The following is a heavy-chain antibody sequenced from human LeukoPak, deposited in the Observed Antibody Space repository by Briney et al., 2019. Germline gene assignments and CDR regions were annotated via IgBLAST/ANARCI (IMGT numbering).Heavy chain of an antibody. CDR1: GGSISSYY. CDR3: ARHDNYFWFDY. D-gene: IGHD2/OR15-2a*01. CDR2: IYYSGST. V-gene: IGHV4-59*08. J-gene: IGHJ4*02. Sequence: SSETLSLTCTVSGGSISSYYWSWIRQPPGKGLEWIGYIYYSGSTNYNPSLKSRVTISVDTSKNQFSLKLSSVTAADTAVYYCARHDNYFWFDYWGQGTLVTVSS.